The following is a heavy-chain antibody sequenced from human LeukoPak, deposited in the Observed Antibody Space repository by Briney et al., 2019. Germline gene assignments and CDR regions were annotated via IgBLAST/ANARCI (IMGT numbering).Heavy chain of an antibody. J-gene: IGHJ4*02. CDR3: ATSRVGPQNSGYLGH. Sequence: PSETLSLTCAVYGVSLSDFYWTWIRQSPGKGLEWIGEITHSGGSNCNPSLKSRVTMSVGTSEKQLSLKLASVTAADTAVYYCATSRVGPQNSGYLGHWGQGTLVTVSS. V-gene: IGHV4-34*01. CDR2: ITHSGGS. D-gene: IGHD6-25*01. CDR1: GVSLSDFY.